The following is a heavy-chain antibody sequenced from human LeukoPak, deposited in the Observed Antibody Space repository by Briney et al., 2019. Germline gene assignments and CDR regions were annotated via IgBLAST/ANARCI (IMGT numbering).Heavy chain of an antibody. Sequence: GGSLRLSCAASGFTFSSYAMSWVRQAPGKGLEWVSAISGSGGSTYYADSVKGRFTISRDNSKNTLYLQMNSLRAEDTAVYYCAKDSDYYDSSGYFLNWFDPWGQGTLVTVSS. V-gene: IGHV3-23*01. CDR1: GFTFSSYA. D-gene: IGHD3-22*01. J-gene: IGHJ5*02. CDR2: ISGSGGST. CDR3: AKDSDYYDSSGYFLNWFDP.